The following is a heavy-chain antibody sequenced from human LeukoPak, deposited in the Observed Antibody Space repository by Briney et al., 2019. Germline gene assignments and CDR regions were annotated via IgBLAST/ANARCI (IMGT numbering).Heavy chain of an antibody. CDR1: GHSLTDLS. J-gene: IGHJ4*02. V-gene: IGHV1-24*01. CDR3: VAEVIEVTMGDY. D-gene: IGHD4-11*01. Sequence: GASVKVSCKVSGHSLTDLSIHWVRQAPGKGLEWMGGFDIEDAETIYGQEFEGRVIMTEDTATETAYMELSSLKYEDTAVYYCVAEVIEVTMGDYWGQGTLVIVSS. CDR2: FDIEDAET.